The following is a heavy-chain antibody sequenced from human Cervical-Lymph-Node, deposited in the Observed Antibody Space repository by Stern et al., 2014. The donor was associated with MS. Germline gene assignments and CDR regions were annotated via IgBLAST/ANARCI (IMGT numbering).Heavy chain of an antibody. V-gene: IGHV1-8*01. Sequence: VQLVESGAEVKKPGASVKVSCKASGYTFTNYDINWVRQATGQGLEWMGWMNPNSGNTGYAQKFQGRVTMTRNTSISTAYMELSSLRSEDTAVYYCARERAYYDFWSGYRGDAFDIWGQGTMVTVSS. CDR2: MNPNSGNT. CDR1: GYTFTNYD. D-gene: IGHD3-3*01. CDR3: ARERAYYDFWSGYRGDAFDI. J-gene: IGHJ3*02.